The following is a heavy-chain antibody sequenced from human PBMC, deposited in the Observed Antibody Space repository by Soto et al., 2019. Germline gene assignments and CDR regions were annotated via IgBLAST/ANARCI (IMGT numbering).Heavy chain of an antibody. Sequence: SVKVSCKASGGTFSSYAISWVRQAPGQGLEWMRGIIPIFGTANYAQKFQSRVTITADESTSTAYMELSSLRSEDTAVYYCARTQFRSGYHYGHAFDIWGQGTMVTV. CDR3: ARTQFRSGYHYGHAFDI. J-gene: IGHJ3*02. CDR2: IIPIFGTA. V-gene: IGHV1-69*13. D-gene: IGHD3-22*01. CDR1: GGTFSSYA.